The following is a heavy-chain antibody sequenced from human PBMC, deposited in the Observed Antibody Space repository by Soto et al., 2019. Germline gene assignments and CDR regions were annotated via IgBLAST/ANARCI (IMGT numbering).Heavy chain of an antibody. CDR3: ARSELRGITIFGSPIGYGMDV. V-gene: IGHV3-11*03. Sequence: PGGSLRLSCAAPGFTFGDYYMSWVRQAPGKGLEWVSYISGSSIYTDYADSVKGRFTISRDNAKNSLYLQMNSLRAEDTAVYYCARSELRGITIFGSPIGYGMDVWGQGTTVTVYS. J-gene: IGHJ6*02. CDR1: GFTFGDYY. D-gene: IGHD3-3*01. CDR2: ISGSSIYT.